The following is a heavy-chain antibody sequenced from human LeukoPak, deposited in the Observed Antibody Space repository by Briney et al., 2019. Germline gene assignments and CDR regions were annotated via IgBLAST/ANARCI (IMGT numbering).Heavy chain of an antibody. D-gene: IGHD6-13*01. Sequence: GGSLRLSCAASGFSFSSCWMSWFRQAPGKGLEWVANIKQDGSEKYYVDSVEGRFTISRDNAKKSLYLQMSSLRSDDTAFYYCARDESAGGTHFDYWGQGTLVTVSS. J-gene: IGHJ4*02. V-gene: IGHV3-7*03. CDR2: IKQDGSEK. CDR3: ARDESAGGTHFDY. CDR1: GFSFSSCW.